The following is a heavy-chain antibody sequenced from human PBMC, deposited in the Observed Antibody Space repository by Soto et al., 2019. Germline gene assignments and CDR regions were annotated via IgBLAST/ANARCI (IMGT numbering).Heavy chain of an antibody. CDR3: ATRSPAFDF. CDR1: GYTFTSYG. Sequence: QVQMVQSGPEVKKPGASVKVSCKTSGYTFTSYGVAWVRQAPGQGLEWMGWISTSKGDTTYAQKFQGRVTITTDTSTSTAYMELRSLRSDDTAVYYCATRSPAFDFWGQGTLVTVSS. J-gene: IGHJ4*02. CDR2: ISTSKGDT. V-gene: IGHV1-18*01.